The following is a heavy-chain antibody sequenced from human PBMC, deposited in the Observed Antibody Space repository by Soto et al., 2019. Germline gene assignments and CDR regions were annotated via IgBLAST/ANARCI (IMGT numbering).Heavy chain of an antibody. J-gene: IGHJ4*01. CDR1: GYPFNTYY. CDR3: ARGGHIAVVTDSFDS. V-gene: IGHV1-46*02. Sequence: ASVKVSCKSSGYPFNTYYLRWVRQAPGQGLEWMGMIHPSGGGSTYAQKFLGRVTMTTDSSTSTVFMELTSLRSADTAVYYCARGGHIAVVTDSFDSWGQ. D-gene: IGHD2-21*02. CDR2: IHPSGGGS.